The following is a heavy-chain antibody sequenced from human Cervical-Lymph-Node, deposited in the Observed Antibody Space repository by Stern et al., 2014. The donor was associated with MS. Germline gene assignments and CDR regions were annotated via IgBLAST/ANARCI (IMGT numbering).Heavy chain of an antibody. CDR2: ISAYNGNT. CDR3: ARGLLGSENAFDI. V-gene: IGHV1-18*01. D-gene: IGHD2-15*01. J-gene: IGHJ3*02. Sequence: VQLGQSGAEGKKPGASVKDTCKDSGYTFNSFGISWVRQAPGQGLEWMGWISAYNGNTNYAQKLQGRVTMTTDTSTSTAYMELRSLRSDDTAVYYCARGLLGSENAFDIWGQGTMVTVSS. CDR1: GYTFNSFG.